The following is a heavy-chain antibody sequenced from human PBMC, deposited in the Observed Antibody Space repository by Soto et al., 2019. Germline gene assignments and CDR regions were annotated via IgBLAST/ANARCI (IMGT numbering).Heavy chain of an antibody. CDR1: GGTFSSYT. J-gene: IGHJ4*02. Sequence: QVQLVQSGAEVKKPGSSVKVSCKASGGTFSSYTISWVRQAPGQGLEWMGRIIPILGIANYAQKFQGRVTITADKATSTAYMELSSLRSEDTAVYYCASEVGTPSYFDYWGQGTLVTVSS. D-gene: IGHD1-1*01. CDR2: IIPILGIA. V-gene: IGHV1-69*02. CDR3: ASEVGTPSYFDY.